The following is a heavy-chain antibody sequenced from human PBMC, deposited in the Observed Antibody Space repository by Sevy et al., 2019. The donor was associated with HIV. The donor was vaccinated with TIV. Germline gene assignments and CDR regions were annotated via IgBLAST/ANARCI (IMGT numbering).Heavy chain of an antibody. Sequence: GGSLRLSCAASGFTFSGYSMNWVRQAPGKGLEWVSSISSSSSYIYYADSVKGRFTISRDNAKNSLYLQMNSLRAEDTAVYYCARWGALDPFDYWGQGTLVTVSS. CDR3: ARWGALDPFDY. CDR1: GFTFSGYS. V-gene: IGHV3-21*01. CDR2: ISSSSSYI. D-gene: IGHD1-26*01. J-gene: IGHJ4*02.